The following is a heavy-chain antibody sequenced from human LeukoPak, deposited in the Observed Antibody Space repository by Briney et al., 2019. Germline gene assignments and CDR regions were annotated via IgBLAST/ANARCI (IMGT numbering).Heavy chain of an antibody. D-gene: IGHD6-6*01. Sequence: SETLSLXCAVSGYSISSGYYWGWIRQPPGKGLEWIGSIYHSGSTYYNPSLKSRVTISVDTSKNQFSLKLSSVTAADTAVYYCARSAVRNYYFDYWGQGTLVTVSS. J-gene: IGHJ4*02. CDR2: IYHSGST. CDR1: GYSISSGYY. CDR3: ARSAVRNYYFDY. V-gene: IGHV4-38-2*01.